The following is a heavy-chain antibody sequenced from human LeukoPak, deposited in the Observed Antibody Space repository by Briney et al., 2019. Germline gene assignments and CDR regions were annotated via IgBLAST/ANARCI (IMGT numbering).Heavy chain of an antibody. V-gene: IGHV4-34*08. CDR3: AKQKGLDP. Sequence: GSLRLSCAASGFTFSSYGMIWVRQAPGKGLEWIGEINHSGSTNYNPSLKSRVTISVDTSKNQFSLKLSSVTAADTAVYYCAKQKGLDPWGQGTLVTVSS. CDR2: INHSGST. J-gene: IGHJ5*02. D-gene: IGHD1/OR15-1a*01. CDR1: GFTFSSYG.